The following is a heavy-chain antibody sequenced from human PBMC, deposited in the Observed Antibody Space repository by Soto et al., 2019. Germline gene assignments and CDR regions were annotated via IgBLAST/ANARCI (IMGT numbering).Heavy chain of an antibody. CDR1: GGTFSSYA. CDR2: IIPIFGTA. D-gene: IGHD3-9*01. CDR3: ARDQGGLRYFDTHQYYGMDV. Sequence: QVQLVQSGAEVKKPGSSVKVSCKASGGTFSSYAISWVRQAPGQGLEWMGGIIPIFGTANYAQKFQGRVTITADESTSTAYMELSSLRSEDTAVYYCARDQGGLRYFDTHQYYGMDVWGQGTTVTVSS. V-gene: IGHV1-69*01. J-gene: IGHJ6*02.